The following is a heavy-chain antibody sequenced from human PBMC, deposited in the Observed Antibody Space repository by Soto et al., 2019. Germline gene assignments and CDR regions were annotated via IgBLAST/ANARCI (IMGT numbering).Heavy chain of an antibody. V-gene: IGHV3-33*01. CDR1: RFTFSNFG. CDR3: TRDISSRWFDY. D-gene: IGHD6-13*01. CDR2: IWYDGSNE. J-gene: IGHJ4*02. Sequence: QVQLVESGGGVVQPGRSLRLSCAASRFTFSNFGMHWVRQAPGKGLEWVATIWYDGSNEYYADSVMGRFTISRDNSRNTRDLQMNTLTAEDTAVYFCTRDISSRWFDYWGQGTLVTVSS.